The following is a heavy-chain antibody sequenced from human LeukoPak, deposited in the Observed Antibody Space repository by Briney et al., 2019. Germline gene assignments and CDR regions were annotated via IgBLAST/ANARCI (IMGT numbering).Heavy chain of an antibody. V-gene: IGHV1-8*01. J-gene: IGHJ4*02. CDR3: TRGRAAGD. D-gene: IGHD6-19*01. CDR2: VSPDSGDT. Sequence: ASVTVSCKASGYTFTNNDINWVRQATGQGIEWMGWVSPDSGDTGYAPNFRGRVTMTTDTSINTAYMELTSLTSEDTAIYYCTRGRAAGDWGQGTLVTVSS. CDR1: GYTFTNND.